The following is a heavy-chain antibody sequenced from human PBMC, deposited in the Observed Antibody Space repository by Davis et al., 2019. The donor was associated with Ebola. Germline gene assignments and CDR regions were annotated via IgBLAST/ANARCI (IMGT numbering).Heavy chain of an antibody. J-gene: IGHJ4*02. CDR3: ARHIEVLWRSLDY. V-gene: IGHV4-39*01. Sequence: MPSETLSLTCTVSGGSISSSSYYWGWIRQPPGKGLEWIGSIYHSGSTYYNPSLKSRVTISVDTSKNQFSLKLSSVTAADTAVYYCARHIEVLWRSLDYWGQGTLVTVSS. D-gene: IGHD2-21*01. CDR2: IYHSGST. CDR1: GGSISSSSYY.